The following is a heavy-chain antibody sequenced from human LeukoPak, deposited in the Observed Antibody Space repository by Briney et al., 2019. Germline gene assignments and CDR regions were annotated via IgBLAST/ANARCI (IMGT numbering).Heavy chain of an antibody. CDR3: AKSLNPSYSSSWYFDY. CDR2: ISGGGGIT. Sequence: GGSLRLSCAASGFTFSSYAMSWVRQAPGKGLEWVPAISGGGGITYYADSVKGRFTLSRDNSKNTLYLQMNSLRAEDTAVYYCAKSLNPSYSSSWYFDYWGQGTLVTVSS. CDR1: GFTFSSYA. D-gene: IGHD6-13*01. V-gene: IGHV3-23*01. J-gene: IGHJ4*02.